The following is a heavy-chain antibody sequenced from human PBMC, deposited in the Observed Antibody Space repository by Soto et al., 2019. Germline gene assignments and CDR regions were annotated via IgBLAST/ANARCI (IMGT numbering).Heavy chain of an antibody. CDR1: GGKSGDRGCR. V-gene: IGHV4-31*07. D-gene: IGHD3-3*01. CDR2: IYYGGST. CDR3: FILEQNKANDV. Sequence: SVAGGKSGDRGCRRSWKRKHPGKGLEWIGYIYYGGSTYYNPSLKSRATIAGDTSKNQFSLKLSSVTAADTAGYYCFILEQNKANDV. J-gene: IGHJ3*01.